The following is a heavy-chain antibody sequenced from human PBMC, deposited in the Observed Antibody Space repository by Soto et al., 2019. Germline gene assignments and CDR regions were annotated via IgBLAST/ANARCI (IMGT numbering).Heavy chain of an antibody. D-gene: IGHD6-19*01. J-gene: IGHJ4*02. CDR2: IFPIFGTA. Sequence: QVQLVQSGAAVNKPGSSVKVSCKASGGTFSSYAISWVRQAPGQGLEWMGGIFPIFGTANYAQKFQGRVTITADKSTSTAYRKLSSLRFEDTAVYDCARGGGGQRSGYHYWGQGTLVPVSS. CDR3: ARGGGGQRSGYHY. CDR1: GGTFSSYA. V-gene: IGHV1-69*06.